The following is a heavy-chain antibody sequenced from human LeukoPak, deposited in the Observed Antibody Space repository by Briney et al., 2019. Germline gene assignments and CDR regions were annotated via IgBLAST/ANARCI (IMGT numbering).Heavy chain of an antibody. CDR2: IYYSGST. CDR3: ARPQREIPHDAFDI. D-gene: IGHD5-24*01. Sequence: SETLSLTCTVSGGSISSSSYYWGGSRQPPGKGREWIGSIYYSGSTYYNPSLKSRVTISVDTSKNQFSLKLSSVTAADTAVYYCARPQREIPHDAFDIWGQGTIVTVSS. CDR1: GGSISSSSYY. J-gene: IGHJ3*02. V-gene: IGHV4-39*01.